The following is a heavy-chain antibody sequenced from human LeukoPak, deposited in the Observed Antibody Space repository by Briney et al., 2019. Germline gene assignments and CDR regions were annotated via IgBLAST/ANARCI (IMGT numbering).Heavy chain of an antibody. V-gene: IGHV3-30*18. CDR2: ISYDGSNK. Sequence: QPGGSLRLSCAASGFTFSSYGMHWVRQAPGKGPGWVAVISYDGSNKYYADSVKGRFTVSRDNSENTLYLQMNSLRAEDTAVYYCGKVIHESGSYFHRPSFDYWGQGTLVTVSS. CDR1: GFTFSSYG. J-gene: IGHJ4*02. D-gene: IGHD3-10*01. CDR3: GKVIHESGSYFHRPSFDY.